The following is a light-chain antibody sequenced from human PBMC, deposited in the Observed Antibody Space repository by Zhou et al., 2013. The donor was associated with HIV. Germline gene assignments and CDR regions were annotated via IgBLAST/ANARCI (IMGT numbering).Light chain of an antibody. Sequence: QSVLTQPPSVSGAPGQRVTISCTGSSSNIGGGFDVQWYQHLPGTAPKLLIYANSNRPSGVPDRFSGSKSGTSASLAITGLQAEDEADYYCQSSDSSLSGYVFGTGTKVTVL. V-gene: IGLV1-40*01. J-gene: IGLJ1*01. CDR2: ANS. CDR3: QSSDSSLSGYV. CDR1: SSNIGGGFD.